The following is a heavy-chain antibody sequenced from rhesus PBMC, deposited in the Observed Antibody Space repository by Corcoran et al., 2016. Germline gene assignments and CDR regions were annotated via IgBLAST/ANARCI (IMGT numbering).Heavy chain of an antibody. CDR2: ISYSGST. D-gene: IGHD6-25*01. J-gene: IGHJ4*01. CDR1: GYSISSGYG. CDR3: ARDWERQPFDY. Sequence: QLQLQESGPGLVKPSETLSLTCAVSGYSISSGYGWSWIRQPPGKGLEWIGYISYSGSTSYNPSLQSRFTISRDTSKHQFSLKLSSVTAADTAVYYCARDWERQPFDYWGQGVLVTVSS. V-gene: IGHV4-122*02.